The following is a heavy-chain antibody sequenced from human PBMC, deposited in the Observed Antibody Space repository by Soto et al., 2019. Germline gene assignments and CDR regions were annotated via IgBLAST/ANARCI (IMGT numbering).Heavy chain of an antibody. J-gene: IGHJ5*02. CDR3: ARVTMVRGVIPNWFDP. CDR1: GGSFSGYY. V-gene: IGHV3-11*01. D-gene: IGHD3-10*01. Sequence: LSLTCAVYGGSFSGYYMSWIRQAPGKGLEWVSYISSSGSTIYYADSVKGRFTISRDNAKNSLYLQMNSLRAEDTAVYCCARVTMVRGVIPNWFDPWGQGTLVTVSS. CDR2: ISSSGSTI.